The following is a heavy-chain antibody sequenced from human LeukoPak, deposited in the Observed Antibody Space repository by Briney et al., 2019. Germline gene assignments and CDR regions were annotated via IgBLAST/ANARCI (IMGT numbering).Heavy chain of an antibody. CDR2: IYTSGST. J-gene: IGHJ4*02. V-gene: IGHV4-4*07. CDR1: GGSISSYY. D-gene: IGHD3-22*01. CDR3: ARESGDDSSGYYYGSPHFDY. Sequence: SETLSLTCTVSGGSISSYYWSWIRQPAGKGLEWIGRIYTSGSTNYNPPLKSRVTMSVDTSKNQFSLKLSSVTAADTAVYYCARESGDDSSGYYYGSPHFDYWGQGTLVTVSS.